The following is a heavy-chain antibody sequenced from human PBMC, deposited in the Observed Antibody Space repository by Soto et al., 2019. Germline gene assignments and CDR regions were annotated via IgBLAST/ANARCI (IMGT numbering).Heavy chain of an antibody. J-gene: IGHJ3*02. CDR1: GGSISSGGYY. Sequence: TSETLSLTCTVSGGSISSGGYYWSWIRQHPGKGLEWIGYIYYSGSTYYNPSLKSRVTISVDTSKNQFSLKLSSMTAADTAVYYCARGPVYSSGWHPAQTDSDAFDIWGQGTMVTVSS. CDR2: IYYSGST. V-gene: IGHV4-31*03. D-gene: IGHD6-19*01. CDR3: ARGPVYSSGWHPAQTDSDAFDI.